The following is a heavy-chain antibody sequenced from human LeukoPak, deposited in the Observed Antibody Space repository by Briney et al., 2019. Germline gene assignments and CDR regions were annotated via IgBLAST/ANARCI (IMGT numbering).Heavy chain of an antibody. V-gene: IGHV4-34*01. D-gene: IGHD6-19*01. CDR3: ARRLGFGGIAVAGTRSRYYFDY. Sequence: PSETLSLTCAVYGGSFSGYYWSWIRQPPGKGLEWIGEINHSGSTNYNPSLKSRVTISVDTSKNQFSLKLSSVTAADTAVYYFARRLGFGGIAVAGTRSRYYFDYWGQGTLVTVSS. J-gene: IGHJ4*02. CDR2: INHSGST. CDR1: GGSFSGYY.